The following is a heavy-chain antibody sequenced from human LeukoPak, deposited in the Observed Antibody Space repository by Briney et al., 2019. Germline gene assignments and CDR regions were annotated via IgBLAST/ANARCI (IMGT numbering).Heavy chain of an antibody. D-gene: IGHD6-13*01. CDR2: IIPILGIA. V-gene: IGHV1-69*04. CDR3: ARCPVRLAADLDS. Sequence: SVKVSCKASGGTFSSYAISWLRQAPGQGLEWMGRIIPILGIANYAQKFQGRVTITADKSTSTAYMELSSLRSEDTAVYYCARCPVRLAADLDSWGQGNLVTVSS. J-gene: IGHJ5*01. CDR1: GGTFSSYA.